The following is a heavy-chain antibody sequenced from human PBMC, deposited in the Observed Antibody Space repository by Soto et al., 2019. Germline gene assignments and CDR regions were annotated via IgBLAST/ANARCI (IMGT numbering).Heavy chain of an antibody. J-gene: IGHJ4*02. CDR3: AKPAAGTDGYFAY. Sequence: RGSLRLSCAASGFTFSSYAMSWVRQAPGKGLEWVSAISGSGGSTYYADSVKGRFTISRDNSKNTLYLQMNSLRAEDTAVYYCAKPAAGTDGYFAYWGQRTLVIVSS. CDR2: ISGSGGST. CDR1: GFTFSSYA. D-gene: IGHD6-13*01. V-gene: IGHV3-23*01.